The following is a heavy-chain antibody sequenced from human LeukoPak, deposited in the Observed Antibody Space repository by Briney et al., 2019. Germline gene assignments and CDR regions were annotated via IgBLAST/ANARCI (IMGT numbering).Heavy chain of an antibody. D-gene: IGHD3-10*01. Sequence: ASVKVSCKASGGTFSSYAISWVRQAPGQGLEWMGGIIPIFGTANYAQKFQGRVTITTDESTSTAYMELGSLRSEDTAVYYCARAAPYYYGSGSYSWFDPWGQGTLVTVSS. V-gene: IGHV1-69*05. CDR2: IIPIFGTA. CDR1: GGTFSSYA. J-gene: IGHJ5*02. CDR3: ARAAPYYYGSGSYSWFDP.